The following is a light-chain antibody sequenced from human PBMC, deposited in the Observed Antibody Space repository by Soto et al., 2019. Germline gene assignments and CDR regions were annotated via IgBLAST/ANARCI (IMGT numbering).Light chain of an antibody. CDR3: QQRSNWPKT. Sequence: EIVLTQSPVTLSLSPGEGATLSCRASQSVSSSLVWYQQKPGQAPRLLIYDASNRATGIPARFSGSGSGTDFTLTISSLEPEDFAVYYCQQRSNWPKTFGQGTKVEIK. J-gene: IGKJ1*01. V-gene: IGKV3-11*01. CDR1: QSVSSS. CDR2: DAS.